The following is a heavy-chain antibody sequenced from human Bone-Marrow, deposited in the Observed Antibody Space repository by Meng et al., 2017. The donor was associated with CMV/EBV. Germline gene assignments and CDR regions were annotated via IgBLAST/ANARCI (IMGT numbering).Heavy chain of an antibody. CDR2: ISYDGSNK. J-gene: IGHJ4*02. V-gene: IGHV3-30-3*01. CDR1: GFTFSSYA. D-gene: IGHD3-16*02. CDR3: ASDQHPNMITFGGVIVNTGYFDY. Sequence: GESLKISCAASGFTFSSYAMHWVRQAPGKGLEWVAVISYDGSNKYYADSVKGRFTISRDNSKNTLYLQINSLRAEDTAVYYCASDQHPNMITFGGVIVNTGYFDYCGEATLAASSS.